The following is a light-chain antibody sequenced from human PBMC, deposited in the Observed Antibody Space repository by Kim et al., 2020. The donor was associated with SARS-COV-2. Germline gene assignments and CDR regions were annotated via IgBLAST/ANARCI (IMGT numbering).Light chain of an antibody. CDR3: AAWDASRKGYV. J-gene: IGLJ1*01. Sequence: GQSVAISCSGSTTDIGSYAVNWYHHHPGTAPTLLIYSNNQRPSGGPDRFSGCKSGTSASLAISGLQSEDEAHYYCAAWDASRKGYVFGTGTKVTVL. CDR1: TTDIGSYA. CDR2: SNN. V-gene: IGLV1-44*01.